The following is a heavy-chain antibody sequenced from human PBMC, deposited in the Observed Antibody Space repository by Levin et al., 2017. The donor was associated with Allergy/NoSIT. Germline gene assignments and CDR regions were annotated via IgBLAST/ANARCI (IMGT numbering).Heavy chain of an antibody. CDR3: GKGPSGYLIDY. CDR1: GFTFSSYG. CDR2: ISYDGSNK. D-gene: IGHD5-12*01. V-gene: IGHV3-30*18. J-gene: IGHJ4*02. Sequence: QSGGSLRLSCAASGFTFSSYGMHWVRQAPGKGLEWVAVISYDGSNKYYADSVKGRFTISRDNSRNTLYLQMNSLRAEDTAVYHCGKGPSGYLIDYWGQGTLVTVSS.